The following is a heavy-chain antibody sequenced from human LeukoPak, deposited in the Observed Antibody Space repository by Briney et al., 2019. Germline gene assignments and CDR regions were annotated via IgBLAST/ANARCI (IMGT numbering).Heavy chain of an antibody. CDR3: AKDLAGSGSYSFDY. J-gene: IGHJ4*02. D-gene: IGHD1-26*01. CDR2: IGAGGTFT. Sequence: GGSLRLSCTASGFTFSSYAMNWVRQAPGKGLEWVSGIGAGGTFTYYADSVKGRFTIPRDNSRNTLYLQMNSLRAEDTAVYYCAKDLAGSGSYSFDYWGQGTLVTVSS. CDR1: GFTFSSYA. V-gene: IGHV3-23*01.